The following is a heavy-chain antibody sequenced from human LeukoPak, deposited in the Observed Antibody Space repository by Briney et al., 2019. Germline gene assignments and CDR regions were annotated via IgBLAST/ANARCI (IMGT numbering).Heavy chain of an antibody. CDR3: QSRFLEWLLEY. V-gene: IGHV4-39*01. Sequence: SETLSLTCTVSGDSISSNNYYWGWIRQPPGKGLEWIGSIYYGGYTYYNPSLESRVTISVDTSKNQFPLKLSSVTAADTAMYYCQSRFLEWLLEYWGQGTLVTVSS. D-gene: IGHD3-3*01. J-gene: IGHJ4*02. CDR2: IYYGGYT. CDR1: GDSISSNNYY.